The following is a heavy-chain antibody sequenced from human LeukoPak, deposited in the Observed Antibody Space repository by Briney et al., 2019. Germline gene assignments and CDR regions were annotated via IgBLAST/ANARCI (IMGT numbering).Heavy chain of an antibody. CDR3: ARVKCSSTSCATMDV. D-gene: IGHD2-2*01. J-gene: IGHJ4*02. Sequence: SETLSLTCTVSGGSISSYYWSWIRQPPGKGLEWIGYIYYSGSTNYNPSLKSRVTISVDTSKNQFSLKLSSVTAADTAVYYCARVKCSSTSCATMDVWGQGTLVTVSS. CDR1: GGSISSYY. CDR2: IYYSGST. V-gene: IGHV4-59*01.